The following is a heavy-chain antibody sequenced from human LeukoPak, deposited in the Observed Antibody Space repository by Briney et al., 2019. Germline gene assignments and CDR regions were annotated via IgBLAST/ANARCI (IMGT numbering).Heavy chain of an antibody. CDR1: GFTVSSNY. V-gene: IGHV3-48*03. J-gene: IGHJ4*02. D-gene: IGHD4-17*01. CDR3: ARIMTTVTTLDC. Sequence: GGSLRLSCAASGFTVSSNYMNWVRQAPRKALEWVSYISSSGDTMYYADSVKGRFTISRDNAKNSLYLQMNSLRAEDTAVYYCARIMTTVTTLDCWGQGTLVTVSS. CDR2: ISSSGDTM.